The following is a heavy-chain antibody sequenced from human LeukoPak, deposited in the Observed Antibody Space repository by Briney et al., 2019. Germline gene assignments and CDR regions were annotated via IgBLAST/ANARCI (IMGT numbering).Heavy chain of an antibody. CDR3: ARTVSGYYFNA. J-gene: IGHJ5*02. D-gene: IGHD5-12*01. Sequence: SETLSLTCTVSGGSINSYYWSWIPQPPGKGLEWIGYVAYSGGTNYNPSLKSRVTISLDTSKNQFSLKLSSVTAADTAVYYCARTVSGYYFNAWGPGTLVTVSS. CDR1: GGSINSYY. V-gene: IGHV4-59*01. CDR2: VAYSGGT.